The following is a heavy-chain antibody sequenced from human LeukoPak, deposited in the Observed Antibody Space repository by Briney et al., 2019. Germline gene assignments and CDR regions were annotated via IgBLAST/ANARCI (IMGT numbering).Heavy chain of an antibody. CDR3: ARVGITMVRGDTPGYYFGD. Sequence: ASVKVSCKASGGTFSSYAISWVRQAPGQGLEWMGGIIPIFGTANYAQKFQGRVTITADESTSTAYMELSSLRSEDTAVYYCARVGITMVRGDTPGYYFGDWGQGTMVTVRS. CDR2: IIPIFGTA. D-gene: IGHD3-10*01. J-gene: IGHJ4*02. CDR1: GGTFSSYA. V-gene: IGHV1-69*13.